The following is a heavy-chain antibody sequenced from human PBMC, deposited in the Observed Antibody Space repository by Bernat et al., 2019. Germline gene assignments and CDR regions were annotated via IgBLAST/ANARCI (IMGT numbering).Heavy chain of an antibody. CDR1: GYTFTSYG. J-gene: IGHJ6*02. Sequence: QVQLVQSGAEVKKPGASVKVSCKASGYTFTSYGISWVRQAPGQGLEWMGWISAYNGNTNYAQKLQGRVTMTTDTSTSTAYMELRSLRSDDTAVYYCAREGATAGYYDSSGYYHYYYGGMDVWGQGTTVTVSS. V-gene: IGHV1-18*01. D-gene: IGHD3-22*01. CDR3: AREGATAGYYDSSGYYHYYYGGMDV. CDR2: ISAYNGNT.